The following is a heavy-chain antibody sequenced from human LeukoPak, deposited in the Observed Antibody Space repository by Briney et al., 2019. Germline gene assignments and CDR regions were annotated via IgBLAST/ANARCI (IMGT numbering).Heavy chain of an antibody. V-gene: IGHV3-30*18. Sequence: PGGSLRLSCAASGSTFNRFAMHWVRQAPGKGLEWVAVISYDGSDKYYADSVKGRFTISRDNSKNTLYLQMNSLRVEDTAVFYCAQGGSEIYYYYHSMDVWGQGTTVTVSS. CDR3: AQGGSEIYYYYHSMDV. CDR1: GSTFNRFA. D-gene: IGHD3-10*01. CDR2: ISYDGSDK. J-gene: IGHJ6*02.